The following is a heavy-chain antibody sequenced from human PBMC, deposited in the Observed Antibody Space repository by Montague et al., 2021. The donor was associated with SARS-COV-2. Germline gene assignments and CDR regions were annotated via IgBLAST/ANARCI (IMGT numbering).Heavy chain of an antibody. CDR3: ARDDPYCTNGVCYTGNWFDP. J-gene: IGHJ5*02. CDR2: TYYRSKWYN. CDR1: GDSVGSNNAA. V-gene: IGHV6-1*01. D-gene: IGHD2-8*01. Sequence: CAISGDSVGSNNAAWNWERHSPARGLEWLGMTYYRSKWYNDYAVSVKSRITINPDTSKNQFSLQLNSVTPEDTAVYYCARDDPYCTNGVCYTGNWFDPWGQGTLVTVSS.